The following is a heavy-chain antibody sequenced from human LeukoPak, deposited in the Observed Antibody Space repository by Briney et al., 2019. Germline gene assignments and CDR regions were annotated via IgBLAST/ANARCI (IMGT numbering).Heavy chain of an antibody. V-gene: IGHV1-46*01. D-gene: IGHD3-10*01. CDR2: INPSGGST. CDR3: ARGQVLLWFGELLPNYFDY. Sequence: ASVKVSCKASGCTFSSYAISWVRQAPGQGLEWMGIINPSGGSTSYAQKFQGRVTMTRDTSTSTVYMELSSLRSEDTAVYYCARGQVLLWFGELLPNYFDYWGQGTLVTVSS. J-gene: IGHJ4*02. CDR1: GCTFSSYA.